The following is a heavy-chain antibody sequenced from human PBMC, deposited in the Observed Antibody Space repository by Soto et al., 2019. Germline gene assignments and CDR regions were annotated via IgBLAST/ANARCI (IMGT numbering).Heavy chain of an antibody. CDR1: GFTFSSYA. V-gene: IGHV3-23*01. Sequence: GGSLRLSCAASGFTFSSYAMSWVRQAPGKGLEWVSAISGSGGSTYYADSVKGRFTISRDNSKNTLYLQMNSLRAEDTAVYYCANPPLEWLSPYYYYYMDVGGKGTTVTVSS. CDR3: ANPPLEWLSPYYYYYMDV. CDR2: ISGSGGST. D-gene: IGHD3-3*01. J-gene: IGHJ6*03.